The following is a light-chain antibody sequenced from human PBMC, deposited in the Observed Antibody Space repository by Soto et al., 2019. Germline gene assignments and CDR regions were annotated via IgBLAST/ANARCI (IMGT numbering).Light chain of an antibody. J-gene: IGLJ1*01. CDR3: SSYTSSSTLYV. Sequence: QSVLTQPASVSGSPGQSITISCTGTSSDVGGYNYVSWCQQHPGKAPKLMIYEVSNRPSGVSNRFSGSKSGNTASLTISGLQAEDEADYYCSSYTSSSTLYVFGTGTKLIVL. CDR2: EVS. CDR1: SSDVGGYNY. V-gene: IGLV2-14*01.